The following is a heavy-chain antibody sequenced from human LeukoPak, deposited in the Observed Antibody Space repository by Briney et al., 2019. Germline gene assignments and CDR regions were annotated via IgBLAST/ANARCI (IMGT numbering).Heavy chain of an antibody. Sequence: GGSLRLSCAASGFTFSSYSMNWVRQAPGKGLEWVSSISISSSYIYYADSVKGRFTISRDNAKNSLYLQMNSLRAEDTAVYYCAAIEYSSSSGYYYYYGMDVWGQGTTVTVSS. CDR3: AAIEYSSSSGYYYYYGMDV. CDR1: GFTFSSYS. J-gene: IGHJ6*02. D-gene: IGHD6-6*01. V-gene: IGHV3-21*01. CDR2: ISISSSYI.